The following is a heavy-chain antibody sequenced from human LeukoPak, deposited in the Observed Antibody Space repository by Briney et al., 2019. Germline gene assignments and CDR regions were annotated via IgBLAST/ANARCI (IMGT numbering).Heavy chain of an antibody. J-gene: IGHJ4*02. D-gene: IGHD3-10*01. Sequence: PGGSLRLSCAASGFTFSSYAMSWVRQAPGKGLEWVSAISGSGGSTYYADSVKGRFTISRDNSKNTLYLQMNSLRAEDTAVYYCAKDHGSIWFGGSYYFDYWGQGTLVTVSS. V-gene: IGHV3-23*01. CDR1: GFTFSSYA. CDR3: AKDHGSIWFGGSYYFDY. CDR2: ISGSGGST.